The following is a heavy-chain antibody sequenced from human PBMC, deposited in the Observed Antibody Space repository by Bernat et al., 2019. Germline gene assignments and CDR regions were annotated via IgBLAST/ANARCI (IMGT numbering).Heavy chain of an antibody. D-gene: IGHD3-9*01. CDR2: ISSNSSYT. CDR1: GFTFSDYY. J-gene: IGHJ4*02. Sequence: QVQLVESGGGLVKPGGSLRLSCAASGFTFSDYYMSWIRQAPGKGLEWVSYISSNSSYTNYADSVKGRFTISRDNAKNSLYLQMNSLRAEDTAVYYCARASILTGYFYPVFDYWGQGTLVTVSS. V-gene: IGHV3-11*05. CDR3: ARASILTGYFYPVFDY.